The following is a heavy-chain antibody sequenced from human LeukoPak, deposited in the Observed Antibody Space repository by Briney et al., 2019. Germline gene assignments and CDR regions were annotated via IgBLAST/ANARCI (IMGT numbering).Heavy chain of an antibody. V-gene: IGHV3-9*01. CDR3: ATRYASGPIADY. J-gene: IGHJ4*02. CDR1: GFSFDDFA. CDR2: ITWNSGTI. D-gene: IGHD3-10*01. Sequence: GGSLRLSCAASGFSFDDFAMHWVRQAPGKGLEWVSGITWNSGTIDYADSVKGRFTISRDNAKNSLYLQMNSLRAEDTALYYCATRYASGPIADYWGQGTLVTVSS.